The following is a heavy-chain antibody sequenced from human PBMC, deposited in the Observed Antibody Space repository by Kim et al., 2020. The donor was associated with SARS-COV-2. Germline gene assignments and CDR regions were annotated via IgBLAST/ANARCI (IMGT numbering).Heavy chain of an antibody. CDR3: ARGSSLTIFGVVGWFDP. Sequence: LKGPVTISVDPSKNQFSLKLSSVTAADTAVYYCARGSSLTIFGVVGWFDPWGQGTLVTVSS. V-gene: IGHV4-59*09. D-gene: IGHD3-3*01. J-gene: IGHJ5*02.